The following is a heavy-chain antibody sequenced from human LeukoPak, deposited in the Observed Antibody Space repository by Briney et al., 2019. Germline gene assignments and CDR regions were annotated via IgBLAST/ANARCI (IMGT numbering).Heavy chain of an antibody. V-gene: IGHV3-7*01. CDR3: ARERYSYGSNFDY. J-gene: IGHJ4*02. Sequence: PGGSLRLSCVASGFIFSSYWMSWVRQAPGKGLEWVANIKQDGSEKYYVDSVKGRFTISRDNAKNSLYLQMNSLRAEDTAVYYCARERYSYGSNFDYWGQGTLVTVSS. CDR1: GFIFSSYW. CDR2: IKQDGSEK. D-gene: IGHD5-18*01.